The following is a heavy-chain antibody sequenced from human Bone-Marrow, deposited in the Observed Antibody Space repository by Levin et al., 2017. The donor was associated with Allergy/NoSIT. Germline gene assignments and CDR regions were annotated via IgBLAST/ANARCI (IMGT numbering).Heavy chain of an antibody. V-gene: IGHV3-66*04. CDR2: IYSFGST. Sequence: GGSLRLSCVVSGFTISNNYMSWVRQASGKGLEWVAVIYSFGSTNYADSVKGSFTISRANSENTLYLQMNSLRAEDTAIYYCARLDFNYGSYYWGQGTLVTVSS. J-gene: IGHJ4*02. D-gene: IGHD3-10*01. CDR1: GFTISNNY. CDR3: ARLDFNYGSYY.